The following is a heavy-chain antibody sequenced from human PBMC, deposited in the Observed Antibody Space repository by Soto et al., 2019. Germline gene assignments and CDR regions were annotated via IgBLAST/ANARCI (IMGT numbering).Heavy chain of an antibody. D-gene: IGHD1-1*01. CDR2: IYYSGST. J-gene: IGHJ4*02. Sequence: KPSETLSLTCTVSGGSISTGDYYWSWIRQPPGKGLEWIGYIYYSGSTFYSPSLKSRVTISLNTPKNQFSLRLGSVTAADTAVYYCASEDRYKRTYWGQGTQVTVSS. V-gene: IGHV4-30-4*01. CDR3: ASEDRYKRTY. CDR1: GGSISTGDYY.